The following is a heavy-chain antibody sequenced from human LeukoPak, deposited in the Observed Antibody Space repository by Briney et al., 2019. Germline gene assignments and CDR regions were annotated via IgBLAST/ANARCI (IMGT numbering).Heavy chain of an antibody. V-gene: IGHV4-31*03. Sequence: SETPSLTCTVSGGSISSGGYYWSWIRQHPGKGLEWIGYIYYSGSTYYNPSLKSRVTISVDTSKNQFSLKLSSVTAADTAVYYCAGDGYNYGFWFDPWGQGTLVTVSS. CDR3: AGDGYNYGFWFDP. CDR2: IYYSGST. D-gene: IGHD5-24*01. CDR1: GGSISSGGYY. J-gene: IGHJ5*02.